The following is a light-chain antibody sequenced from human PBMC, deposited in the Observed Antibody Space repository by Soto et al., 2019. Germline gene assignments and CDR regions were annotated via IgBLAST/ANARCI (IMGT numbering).Light chain of an antibody. V-gene: IGKV3-20*01. CDR3: QQYGSSGT. CDR2: GAS. Sequence: LSQSPGTLSLSPGERATLSCRASQSVSNDYLAWYQQKPGQAPRLLIYGASNRATGIPDRFSGSGSGTDFTLTISRLEPEDFAVYYCQQYGSSGTFGQGTKVDIK. J-gene: IGKJ1*01. CDR1: QSVSNDY.